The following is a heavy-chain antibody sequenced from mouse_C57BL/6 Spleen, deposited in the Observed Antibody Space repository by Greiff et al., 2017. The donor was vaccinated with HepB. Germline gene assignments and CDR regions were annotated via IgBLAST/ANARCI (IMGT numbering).Heavy chain of an antibody. J-gene: IGHJ4*01. Sequence: EVKLQESGPELVKPGASVKMSCKASGYTFTDYNMHWVKQSHGKSLEWIGYINPNNGGTSYNQKFKGKATLTVNKSSSTAYMELRSLSSEDSAVYYCANYYGRAMDYWGQGTSVTVSS. CDR3: ANYYGRAMDY. CDR1: GYTFTDYN. CDR2: INPNNGGT. D-gene: IGHD1-1*01. V-gene: IGHV1-22*01.